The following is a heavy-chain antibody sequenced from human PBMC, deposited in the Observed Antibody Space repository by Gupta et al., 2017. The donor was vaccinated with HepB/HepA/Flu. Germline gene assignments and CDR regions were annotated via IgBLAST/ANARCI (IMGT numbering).Heavy chain of an antibody. J-gene: IGHJ6*03. CDR3: GRWGPMYYYMDV. CDR2: ISAYNGKT. Sequence: QVQLVQSGGEVKNPGASVKLSCKASGYTFTSYGFTWVRQAPGQGLEWIGWISAYNGKTDYAQKFQGRVTMTTETSTSTAYMELRSLRSDDTAVYYCGRWGPMYYYMDVWGTGTTVSVSS. D-gene: IGHD2-2*01. CDR1: GYTFTSYG. V-gene: IGHV1-18*01.